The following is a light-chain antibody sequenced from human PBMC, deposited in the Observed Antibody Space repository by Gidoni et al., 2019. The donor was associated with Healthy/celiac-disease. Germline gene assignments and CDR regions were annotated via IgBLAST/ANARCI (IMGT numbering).Light chain of an antibody. J-gene: IGKJ4*01. V-gene: IGKV3-15*01. CDR1: QSVSSN. CDR3: QQYNNWRPLT. Sequence: EIVMTQSQATLSVSPGERATLSCRASQSVSSNLAGYQQKPGQAPRLLLYGASTRATGIPARFSGSGSGTEFTLTISSLLSEDFAVSYCQQYNNWRPLTFGGGTKVEIK. CDR2: GAS.